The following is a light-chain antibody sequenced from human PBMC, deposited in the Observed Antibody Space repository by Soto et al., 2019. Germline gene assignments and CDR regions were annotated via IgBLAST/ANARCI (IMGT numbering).Light chain of an antibody. CDR3: NSYTTLSNRV. CDR1: SSDVDGYNY. CDR2: DVS. V-gene: IGLV2-11*01. Sequence: QSALTQPRSVSGSPGQSVTISCTGTSSDVDGYNYVSWYQQHPGKAPKLMIYDVSKRPSGVPDRFSGSKSGNTASLTISGLQAEDEADYYCNSYTTLSNRVFGTGTKLTVL. J-gene: IGLJ1*01.